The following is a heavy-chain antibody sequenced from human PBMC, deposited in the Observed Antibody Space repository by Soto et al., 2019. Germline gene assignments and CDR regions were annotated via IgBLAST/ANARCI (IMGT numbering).Heavy chain of an antibody. J-gene: IGHJ4*02. CDR1: GGSFSGYY. V-gene: IGHV4-34*01. D-gene: IGHD6-13*01. CDR3: ARVGYSSSWTGPFDY. CDR2: INHSGST. Sequence: PSETLSLTCAVYGGSFSGYYWSWIRQPPGKGLEWIGEINHSGSTNYNPSLKSRVTISVDTSKNQFSLKLSSVTAADTAVYYCARVGYSSSWTGPFDYWGQGTLVTVSS.